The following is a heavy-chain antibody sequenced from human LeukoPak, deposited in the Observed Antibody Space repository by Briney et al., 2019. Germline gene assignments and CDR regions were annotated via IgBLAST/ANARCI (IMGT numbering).Heavy chain of an antibody. D-gene: IGHD3-22*01. J-gene: IGHJ3*02. CDR1: GFTFSNAW. V-gene: IGHV3-15*01. CDR2: IKSKTDGGTT. Sequence: GGSLRLSCAASGFTFSNAWMSWVRQAPGKGLEWVCRIKSKTDGGTTDYAAPVKGRFTISRDDSKNTLYLQMNSLKTEDTAVYYCTTDLYYYDSSGYSEDDAFDIWGQGTMVTVSS. CDR3: TTDLYYYDSSGYSEDDAFDI.